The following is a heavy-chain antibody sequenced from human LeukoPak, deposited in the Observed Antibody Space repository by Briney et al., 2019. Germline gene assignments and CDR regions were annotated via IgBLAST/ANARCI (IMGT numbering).Heavy chain of an antibody. J-gene: IGHJ4*02. Sequence: ASVKVSCKASGYTFTGYYMHWVRQAPGQGLEWMGWINPNSGGTNYAQKFQGRVTMTRDTSISTAYMELSRLRSDDTAVYYCASGPPYYYDSSGYYLDYWGQGTLVTVSS. CDR1: GYTFTGYY. CDR2: INPNSGGT. CDR3: ASGPPYYYDSSGYYLDY. D-gene: IGHD3-22*01. V-gene: IGHV1-2*02.